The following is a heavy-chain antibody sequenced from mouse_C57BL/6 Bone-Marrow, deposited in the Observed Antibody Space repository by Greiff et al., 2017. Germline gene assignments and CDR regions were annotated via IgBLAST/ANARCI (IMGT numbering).Heavy chain of an antibody. CDR2: INYDGSST. Sequence: EVKLVESEGGLVQPGSSMKLSCTASGFTFSDYYMAWVRQVPEKGLEWVANINYDGSSTYYMDSLKSRYIISRDNATNTLYLQMSSLKSEDKATDYCASGGRRNAMDEWGQGTSVTVSS. V-gene: IGHV5-16*01. J-gene: IGHJ4*01. CDR3: ASGGRRNAMDE. CDR1: GFTFSDYY. D-gene: IGHD1-1*02.